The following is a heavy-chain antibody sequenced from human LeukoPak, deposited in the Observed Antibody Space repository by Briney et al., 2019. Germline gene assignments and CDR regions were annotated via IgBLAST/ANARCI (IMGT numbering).Heavy chain of an antibody. CDR2: VYYSGNT. V-gene: IGHV4-39*01. CDR3: ASMFDYVLCAAS. Sequence: PSETLSLTCSVSGVSIKNISNYWGWVRQPPGRTLEWIGSVYYSGNTNYNPSLKSRVTISVDTSKNQFSLKLSSVTAADTAVYYCASMFDYVLCAASWGQGTLVTVSS. D-gene: IGHD3-16*01. J-gene: IGHJ5*02. CDR1: GVSIKNISNY.